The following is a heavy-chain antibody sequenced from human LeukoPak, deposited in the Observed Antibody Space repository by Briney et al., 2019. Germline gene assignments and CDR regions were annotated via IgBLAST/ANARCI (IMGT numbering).Heavy chain of an antibody. Sequence: ASVKVSCRTSGCTFTGYYMHWVRQAPGQGLEWMGWINPNSGGTNYAQNFQGRVTMTRDTSVSTAYMELSRLRSDDTALYYCARDADGADYWGQGTLVTVSS. D-gene: IGHD4-17*01. V-gene: IGHV1-2*02. CDR3: ARDADGADY. J-gene: IGHJ4*02. CDR1: GCTFTGYY. CDR2: INPNSGGT.